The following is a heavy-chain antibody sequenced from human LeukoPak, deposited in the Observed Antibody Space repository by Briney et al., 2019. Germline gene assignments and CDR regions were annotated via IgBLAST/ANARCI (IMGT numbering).Heavy chain of an antibody. CDR1: GGSISSSSYY. CDR3: ARGVRQWLVQAYFDY. Sequence: ETLSLTCTVSGGSISSSSYYWGWIRQPPGKGLEWIGEINHSRSTNYNPSLKSRVTISVDTSKNQFSLKLSSVTAADTAVYYCARGVRQWLVQAYFDYWGQGTLVTVSS. V-gene: IGHV4-39*07. J-gene: IGHJ4*02. D-gene: IGHD6-19*01. CDR2: INHSRST.